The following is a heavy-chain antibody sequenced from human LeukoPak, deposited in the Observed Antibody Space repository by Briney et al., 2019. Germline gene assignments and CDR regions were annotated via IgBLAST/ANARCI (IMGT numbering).Heavy chain of an antibody. CDR1: GYSFTSYA. CDR2: IYAGNDNT. V-gene: IGHV1-3*01. CDR3: ARGYCSSTSCQYYLDY. D-gene: IGHD2-2*01. Sequence: ASVKVSCKASGYSFTSYAMHWVRQAPGQRLEWMGWIYAGNDNTQFSQNFQGRVTFTRDTSASTAYMELSSLRSEDTAVYYCARGYCSSTSCQYYLDYWGQGTLVTVSS. J-gene: IGHJ4*02.